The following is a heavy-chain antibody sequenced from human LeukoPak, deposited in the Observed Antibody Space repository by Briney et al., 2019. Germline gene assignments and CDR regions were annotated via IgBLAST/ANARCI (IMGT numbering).Heavy chain of an antibody. CDR1: GXTFSSYD. Sequence: GGSLRLSCAASGXTFSSYDVHWVRQATGKGLEWVSVIGTSGDTYYAGSVKGRFTISRENAKNSLYLQMNSLTAGDTAVYYCSRVGSSGWPNYFDSWGQGTLVTVSS. CDR2: IGTSGDT. J-gene: IGHJ4*02. CDR3: SRVGSSGWPNYFDS. D-gene: IGHD6-19*01. V-gene: IGHV3-13*04.